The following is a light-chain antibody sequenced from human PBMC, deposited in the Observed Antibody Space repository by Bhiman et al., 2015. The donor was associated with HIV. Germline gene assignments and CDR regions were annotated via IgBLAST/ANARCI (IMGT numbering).Light chain of an antibody. V-gene: IGLV2-14*03. CDR2: DVS. CDR3: SSYTSSSAYVL. CDR1: TSDVGGYNY. J-gene: IGLJ2*01. Sequence: QSALTQPASVSGSPGQSITISCTGTTSDVGGYNYVSWYQQHPGKGPKLMIYDVSNRPSGVSNRFSGSKSGNTASLTISGLQAEDEADYYCSSYTSSSAYVLFGGGTKLTVL.